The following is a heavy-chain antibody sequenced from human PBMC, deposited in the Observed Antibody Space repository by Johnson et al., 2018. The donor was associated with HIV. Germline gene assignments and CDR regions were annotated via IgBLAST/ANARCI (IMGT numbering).Heavy chain of an antibody. CDR3: ARDEMQRRYALTAFDI. V-gene: IGHV3-23*04. D-gene: IGHD6-25*01. CDR1: PFTFSNYA. J-gene: IGHJ3*02. CDR2: ISGSGGST. Sequence: VQLVESGGGLVQPGGSLRLSCGGSPFTFSNYAMSWVRQAPGKGLEWVSAISGSGGSTYYADSVKGRFTISRDNSKNTLYLQMNGLRAEDTALYYCARDEMQRRYALTAFDIWGQGTMVTVSS.